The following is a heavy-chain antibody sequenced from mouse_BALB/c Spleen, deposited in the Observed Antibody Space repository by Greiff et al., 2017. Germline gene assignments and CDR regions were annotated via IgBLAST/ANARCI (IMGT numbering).Heavy chain of an antibody. CDR2: INSNGGST. J-gene: IGHJ2*01. CDR3: ARQYGSSWEYYFDY. D-gene: IGHD1-1*01. CDR1: GFTFSSYY. V-gene: IGHV5-6-2*01. Sequence: EVQLVESGGGLVKLGGSLKLSCAASGFTFSSYYMSWVRQTPEKRLELVAAINSNGGSTYYPDTVKGRFTISRDNAKNTLYLQMSSLKSEDTALYYCARQYGSSWEYYFDYWGQGTTLTVSS.